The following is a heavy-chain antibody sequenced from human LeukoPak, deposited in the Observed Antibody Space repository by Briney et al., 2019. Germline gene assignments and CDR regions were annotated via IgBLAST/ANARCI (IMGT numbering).Heavy chain of an antibody. CDR2: ISYDGSNK. CDR3: ARGWFDP. V-gene: IGHV3-30*03. CDR1: GFTFSSYG. Sequence: GGSLRLSCAAPGFTFSSYGMHWVRQAPGKGLEWVAVISYDGSNKYYADSVKGRFTISRDNSKNTLYLQMNSLRAEDTAVYYCARGWFDPWGQGTLVTVSS. J-gene: IGHJ5*02.